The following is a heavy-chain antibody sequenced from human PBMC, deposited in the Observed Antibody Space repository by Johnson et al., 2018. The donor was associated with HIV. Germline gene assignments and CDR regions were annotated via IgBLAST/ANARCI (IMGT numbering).Heavy chain of an antibody. CDR2: ISYDGGNN. D-gene: IGHD1-26*01. Sequence: QVQLVESGGGVVQPGRSLRLSCAASGFLFSRYAMHWVRQAPGKGLEWVAVISYDGGNNYYADSVQGRFTISRDNSKNTLYLQMNSLRAEDTAVYYCARDSEWELGQEGAFDIWGQGTMVTVSS. V-gene: IGHV3-30-3*01. CDR1: GFLFSRYA. CDR3: ARDSEWELGQEGAFDI. J-gene: IGHJ3*02.